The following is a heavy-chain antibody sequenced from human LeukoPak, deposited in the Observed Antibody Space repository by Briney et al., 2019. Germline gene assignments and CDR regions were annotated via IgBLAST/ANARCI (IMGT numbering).Heavy chain of an antibody. J-gene: IGHJ4*02. Sequence: ASVKVSCKASGYTFTGYYTHWVRQAPGQGLEWMGWINPNSGGTNYAQKFQGRVTMTRDTSISTAYMELSRLRSDDTAVYYCARDSPGAKEDFDYWGQGTLVTVSS. CDR2: INPNSGGT. CDR3: ARDSPGAKEDFDY. V-gene: IGHV1-2*02. CDR1: GYTFTGYY.